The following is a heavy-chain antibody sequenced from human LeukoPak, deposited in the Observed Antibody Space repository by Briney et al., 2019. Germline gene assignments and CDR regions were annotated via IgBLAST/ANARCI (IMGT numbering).Heavy chain of an antibody. CDR3: ARASTIFGHFAY. CDR2: IYYSGST. J-gene: IGHJ4*02. Sequence: TSDTLSLTCAISGGSISGTPYYWGWIRQPPGKGLEWIGSIYYSGSTYYNPSLKSRLTISVDTSKNQFSLKLSSVTAADTAVYYCARASTIFGHFAYWGRETLVTVSS. CDR1: GGSISGTPYY. V-gene: IGHV4-39*07. D-gene: IGHD3-3*01.